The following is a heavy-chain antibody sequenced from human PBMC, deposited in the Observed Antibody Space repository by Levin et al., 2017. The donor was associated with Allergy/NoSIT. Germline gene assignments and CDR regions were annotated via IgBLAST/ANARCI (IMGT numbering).Heavy chain of an antibody. CDR3: ARDAPFDILTGFDY. CDR1: GFTFSSYS. Sequence: GGSLRLSCAASGFTFSSYSMNWVRQAPGKGLEWVSYISSSSSTIYYADSVKGRFTISRDNAKNSLYLQMNSLRDEDTAVYYCARDAPFDILTGFDYWGQGTLVTVSS. J-gene: IGHJ4*02. D-gene: IGHD3-9*01. V-gene: IGHV3-48*02. CDR2: ISSSSSTI.